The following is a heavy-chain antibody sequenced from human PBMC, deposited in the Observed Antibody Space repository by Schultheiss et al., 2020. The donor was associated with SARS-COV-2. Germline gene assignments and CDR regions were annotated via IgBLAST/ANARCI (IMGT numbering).Heavy chain of an antibody. V-gene: IGHV3-21*01. CDR3: ARGPVGATQGVYY. Sequence: GGSLRLSCAASGFTFSSYSMNWVRQAPGKGLEWVSSISSSSSYIYHADSVKGRFTISRDNAKNSLYLQMNSLRAEDTAVYYCARGPVGATQGVYYWGQGTLVTVSS. CDR1: GFTFSSYS. J-gene: IGHJ4*02. D-gene: IGHD1-26*01. CDR2: ISSSSSYI.